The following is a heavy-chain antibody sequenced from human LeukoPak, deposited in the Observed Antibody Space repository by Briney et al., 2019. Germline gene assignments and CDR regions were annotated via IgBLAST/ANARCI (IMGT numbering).Heavy chain of an antibody. V-gene: IGHV3-23*01. D-gene: IGHD3/OR15-3a*01. Sequence: PGGSLRLSCAASGFTFSTYAMSWVRQAPGKGLEWVSSISGSGDSTYIAGSVKGRFTVSRDNSRNTLYLQMNSLRGEDTAVYYCAKGGVNFWTGYYFDKWGQGTLLTVSS. CDR3: AKGGVNFWTGYYFDK. CDR1: GFTFSTYA. CDR2: ISGSGDST. J-gene: IGHJ4*02.